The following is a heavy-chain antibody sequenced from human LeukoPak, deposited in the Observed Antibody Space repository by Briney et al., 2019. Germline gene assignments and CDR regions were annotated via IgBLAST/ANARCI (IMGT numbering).Heavy chain of an antibody. CDR3: AELGITMIGGV. J-gene: IGHJ6*04. D-gene: IGHD3-10*02. CDR2: ISSSGSTI. Sequence: GGSLRLSCAASGFTFSSYSMNWVRQAPGKGLEWVSYISSSGSTIYYADSVKGRFTISRGNAKNSLYLQMNSLRAEDTAVYYCAELGITMIGGVWGKGTTVTISS. CDR1: GFTFSSYS. V-gene: IGHV3-48*04.